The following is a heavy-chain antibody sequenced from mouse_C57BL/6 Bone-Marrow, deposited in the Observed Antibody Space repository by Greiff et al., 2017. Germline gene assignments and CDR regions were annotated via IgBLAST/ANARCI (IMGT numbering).Heavy chain of an antibody. D-gene: IGHD1-1*01. CDR2: INPSSGYT. CDR1: GYTFTSYW. V-gene: IGHV1-7*01. J-gene: IGHJ3*01. CDR3: AREEYYYGSSYGGAWFAY. Sequence: VQLQQSGAELAKPGASVKLSCKASGYTFTSYWMHWVKQRPGQGLEWIGYINPSSGYTKYNEKFKDKATLTADKSSSTAYMQLSSLTYEDSAVYYCAREEYYYGSSYGGAWFAYWGQGTLVTVSA.